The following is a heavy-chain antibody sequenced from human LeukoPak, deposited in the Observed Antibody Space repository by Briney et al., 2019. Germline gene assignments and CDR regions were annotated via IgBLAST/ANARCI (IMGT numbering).Heavy chain of an antibody. Sequence: GGSLRLSCGASGFTFSSYSMNWVRQAPGKGLEWVSSISSSSSYIYYADSVKGRFTISRDNAKNSLYLQMNSLRAEDTAVYYCARYCSSTSCYGFDPWGQGTLVTVSS. CDR1: GFTFSSYS. J-gene: IGHJ5*02. D-gene: IGHD2-2*01. CDR2: ISSSSSYI. CDR3: ARYCSSTSCYGFDP. V-gene: IGHV3-21*01.